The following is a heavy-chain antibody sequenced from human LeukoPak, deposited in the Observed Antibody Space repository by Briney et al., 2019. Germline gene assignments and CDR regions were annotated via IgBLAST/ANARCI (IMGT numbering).Heavy chain of an antibody. CDR2: ISSSSSTI. D-gene: IGHD3-22*01. CDR3: ARESYYYDSSGYLRGIDY. J-gene: IGHJ4*02. Sequence: GGSLRLSCAASGFTFSSYSMNWVRQAPGKGLEWVSYISSSSSTIYYADSVKGRFTISRDNAKNSLYLQMNSLRAEDTAVYYCARESYYYDSSGYLRGIDYWGQGTLVTVSS. CDR1: GFTFSSYS. V-gene: IGHV3-48*04.